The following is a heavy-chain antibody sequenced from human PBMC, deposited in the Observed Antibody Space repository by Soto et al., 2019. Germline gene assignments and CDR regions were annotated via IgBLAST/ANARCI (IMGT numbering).Heavy chain of an antibody. CDR3: ARGASPYYFDS. J-gene: IGHJ4*02. CDR1: GYIFAHYW. V-gene: IGHV5-51*07. CDR2: IFPRDSDT. Sequence: GESLKISCKGSGYIFAHYWIGWVHQMPGKGLEWMGIIFPRDSDTRYSPSFQGQVTISADKSTSIAYLQWSSLTASDTALYYCARGASPYYFDSWGQGTLVTVSS.